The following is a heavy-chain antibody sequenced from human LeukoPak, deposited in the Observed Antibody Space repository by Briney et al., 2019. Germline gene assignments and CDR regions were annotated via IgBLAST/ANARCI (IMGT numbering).Heavy chain of an antibody. D-gene: IGHD3-3*01. J-gene: IGHJ3*02. CDR3: ARVYYDFWSGYEYDAFDI. CDR1: GYTFTSYG. V-gene: IGHV1-18*01. CDR2: ISAYNGNT. Sequence: SVKVSCKASGYTFTSYGISWVRQAPGQGLEWMGWISAYNGNTNYAQKLQGRVTMTTDTSTSPAYMELRSLRSDDTAVYYCARVYYDFWSGYEYDAFDIWGQGTMVTVSS.